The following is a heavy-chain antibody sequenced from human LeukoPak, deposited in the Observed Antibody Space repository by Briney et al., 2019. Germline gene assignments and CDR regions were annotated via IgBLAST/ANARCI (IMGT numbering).Heavy chain of an antibody. CDR3: ARAPKRIAAAGWGGGFDP. CDR1: GGSISSSNW. CDR2: IYHSGST. J-gene: IGHJ5*02. Sequence: SGTLSLTCAVSGGSISSSNWWSWVRQPPGKGLEWIGEIYHSGSTNYNPSLKSRVTISVDTSKNRFSLKLSSVTAADTAVYYCARAPKRIAAAGWGGGFDPWGQGTLVTVSS. V-gene: IGHV4-4*02. D-gene: IGHD6-13*01.